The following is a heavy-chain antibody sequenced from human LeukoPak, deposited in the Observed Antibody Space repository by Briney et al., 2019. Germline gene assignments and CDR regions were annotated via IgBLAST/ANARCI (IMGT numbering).Heavy chain of an antibody. V-gene: IGHV4-34*01. D-gene: IGHD6-13*01. CDR3: ARVLGSSSWYARGSFDI. CDR1: GGSFSGYY. J-gene: IGHJ3*02. Sequence: PSETLSLTCAVYGGSFSGYYWSWIRQPPGKGLEWIGEINHSGSTNYNPSHKSRVTISVDTSKNQFSLKLSSVTAADTAVYYCARVLGSSSWYARGSFDIWGQGTMVTVSS. CDR2: INHSGST.